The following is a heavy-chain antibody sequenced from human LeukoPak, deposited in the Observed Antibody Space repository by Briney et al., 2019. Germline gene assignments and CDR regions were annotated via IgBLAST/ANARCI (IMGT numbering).Heavy chain of an antibody. D-gene: IGHD1-1*01. CDR1: GFAVSNSF. J-gene: IGHJ4*02. Sequence: PGGSLRLSCAVSGFAVSNSFMSWVRQAPGKGLEWLSVIFTGGDTYYAGSVKGRFTISRDNSENTLYLQMNSLIAEDTALYYCVKGSTGVPPLEYWGQGTLVTVSS. CDR3: VKGSTGVPPLEY. V-gene: IGHV3-53*01. CDR2: IFTGGDT.